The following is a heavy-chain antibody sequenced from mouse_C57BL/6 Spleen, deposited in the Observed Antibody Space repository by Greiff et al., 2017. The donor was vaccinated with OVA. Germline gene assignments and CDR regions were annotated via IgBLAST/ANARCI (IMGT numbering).Heavy chain of an antibody. CDR2: FYPGSGSI. CDR3: ARHEEITTARDY. J-gene: IGHJ4*01. D-gene: IGHD1-1*01. CDR1: GYTFTEST. Sequence: VQLMQSGAELVQPGASVKLSCKASGYTFTESTIHWVQQRSGQGLEWIGWFYPGSGSITYNEKFKDKATLTSDKSSSTVYMELSRLTSEDSAVYFCARHEEITTARDYWGQGTSVTVSS. V-gene: IGHV1-62-2*01.